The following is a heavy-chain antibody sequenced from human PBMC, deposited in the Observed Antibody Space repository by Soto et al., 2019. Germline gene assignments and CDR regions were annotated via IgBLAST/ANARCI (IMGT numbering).Heavy chain of an antibody. CDR3: ARDSLLRDYYYYYMDV. Sequence: QVQLVESGGGVVQPGRSLRLSCAASGFTFSSYGMHWVRQAPGKGLEWVAVIWYDGSNKYYADPVKGRFTISRDNSKNTLYLQMNSLRAEDTAVYYCARDSLLRDYYYYYMDVWGKGTTVTVSS. J-gene: IGHJ6*03. D-gene: IGHD2-15*01. CDR2: IWYDGSNK. V-gene: IGHV3-33*01. CDR1: GFTFSSYG.